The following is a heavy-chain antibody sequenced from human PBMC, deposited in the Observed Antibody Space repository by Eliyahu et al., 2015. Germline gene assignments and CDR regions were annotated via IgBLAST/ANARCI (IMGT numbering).Heavy chain of an antibody. CDR3: ARVNGLKLAQRKYLDY. V-gene: IGHV1-18*01. D-gene: IGHD4-11*01. CDR2: IWTYKGDT. CDR1: GSXFTXYG. J-gene: IGHJ4*02. Sequence: QVQLVXSGAEVKKPGASVKVXCXASGSXFTXYGLTWXRQAPGQGPEWMGWIWTYKGDTNYAQDLQGRVTMTTDTSTSTAYMELRSLRSDDTAVYYCARVNGLKLAQRKYLDYWGQGTLVTVSS.